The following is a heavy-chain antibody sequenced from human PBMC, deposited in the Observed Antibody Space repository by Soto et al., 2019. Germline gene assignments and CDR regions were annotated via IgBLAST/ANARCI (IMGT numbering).Heavy chain of an antibody. J-gene: IGHJ4*02. CDR2: ISYDGSNK. D-gene: IGHD3-3*01. Sequence: QPGGSLRLSCAASGFTFSSYGMHWVRQAPGKGLEWVAVISYDGSNKYYADSVKGRFTISRDNSKNTLYLQMNSLRAEDTAVYYCAKDSTVHLRCLEGLLYFDYWGRGT. V-gene: IGHV3-30*18. CDR3: AKDSTVHLRCLEGLLYFDY. CDR1: GFTFSSYG.